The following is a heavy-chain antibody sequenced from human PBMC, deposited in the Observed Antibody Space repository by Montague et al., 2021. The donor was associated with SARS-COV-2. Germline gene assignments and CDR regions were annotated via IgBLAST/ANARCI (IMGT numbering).Heavy chain of an antibody. CDR3: ARGMTTVTQSDY. V-gene: IGHV1-8*02. CDR1: GYTFTSYD. CDR2: MNPNSANT. Sequence: SVKVSCKASGYTFTSYDINWVRQATGQGLEWMGWMNPNSANTGYAQKFQGRVTLTRDTSISTAYMELSSLTSEDTAAYYCARGMTTVTQSDYWGQGTLVTVSS. D-gene: IGHD4-17*01. J-gene: IGHJ4*02.